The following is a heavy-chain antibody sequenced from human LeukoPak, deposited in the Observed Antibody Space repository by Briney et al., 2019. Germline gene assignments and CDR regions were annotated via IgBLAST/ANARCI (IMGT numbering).Heavy chain of an antibody. Sequence: SETLSLTCTVSGGSISSGSYYWSWIRQPAGKGLEWIGRIYTSGSTNYNPSLKSRVTISVDTSKNQFSLKLSSVTAADTAVCYCARGIKGSWIDYWGQGTLVTVSS. D-gene: IGHD1-1*01. V-gene: IGHV4-61*02. J-gene: IGHJ4*02. CDR1: GGSISSGSYY. CDR3: ARGIKGSWIDY. CDR2: IYTSGST.